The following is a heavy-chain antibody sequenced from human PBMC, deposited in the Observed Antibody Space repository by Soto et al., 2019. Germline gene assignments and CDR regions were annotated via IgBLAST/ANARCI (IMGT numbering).Heavy chain of an antibody. J-gene: IGHJ4*02. CDR3: ARRTVNIRTLYSGLQAHCFDY. D-gene: IGHD6-19*01. Sequence: SHTCSVSEDSMSSRAYYWCWNRQPPGKGLERIGSIYYSGSTYYNPSLQSRVAISVDTSKNQFSLKLKSVTAADTAIYYCARRTVNIRTLYSGLQAHCFDYWGQGAPVTVSS. V-gene: IGHV4-39*01. CDR1: EDSMSSRAYY. CDR2: IYYSGST.